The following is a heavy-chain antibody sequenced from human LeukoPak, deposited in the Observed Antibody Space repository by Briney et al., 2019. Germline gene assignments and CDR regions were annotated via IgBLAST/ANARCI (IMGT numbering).Heavy chain of an antibody. Sequence: PSETLSLTCTVSGGSISSSNYYWAWIRQPPGKGLERIGSIYYSGSTYYNPSLKSRVTISVDTSENQFSLKLTSVTAADTAVYFCSSEYSGSSKRGWGQGTLVTVSS. D-gene: IGHD6-6*01. V-gene: IGHV4-39*01. J-gene: IGHJ4*02. CDR1: GGSISSSNYY. CDR2: IYYSGST. CDR3: SSEYSGSSKRG.